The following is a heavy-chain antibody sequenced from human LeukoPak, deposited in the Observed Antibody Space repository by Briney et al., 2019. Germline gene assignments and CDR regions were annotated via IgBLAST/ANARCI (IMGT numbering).Heavy chain of an antibody. V-gene: IGHV4-39*01. J-gene: IGHJ4*02. CDR2: IYYSGST. D-gene: IGHD6-6*01. Sequence: SETLSLTCTVSAGSISRNNYYWDWIRQPPGKGLEYIGSIYYSGSTYYTPSLKSRVTISVDTSKNQFSLKLSSVTATDTAVYYCARHRGSSSNFDYWGQGTLVTVSS. CDR3: ARHRGSSSNFDY. CDR1: AGSISRNNYY.